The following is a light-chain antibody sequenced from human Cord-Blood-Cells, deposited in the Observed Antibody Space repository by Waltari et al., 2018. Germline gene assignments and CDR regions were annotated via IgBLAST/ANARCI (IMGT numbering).Light chain of an antibody. Sequence: QSVLTQPPSASGTPGQRVTISCSGSSSNIGSNTVNWYQQRPGTAPNLLINSNKQPPSGVPDRFSGSKSGTSASLAMSGLQSEDEADYYCAGWDDGLNGWVFGGGTKLTVL. CDR3: AGWDDGLNGWV. CDR1: SSNIGSNT. V-gene: IGLV1-44*01. CDR2: SNK. J-gene: IGLJ3*02.